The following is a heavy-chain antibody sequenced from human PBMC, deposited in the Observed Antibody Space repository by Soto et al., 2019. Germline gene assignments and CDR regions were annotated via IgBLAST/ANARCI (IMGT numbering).Heavy chain of an antibody. Sequence: ASVKVSCKASGYTFTSYAMHWVRQAPGQRLEWMGWINAGNGNTKYSQKFQGRVTITRDTSASTAYMELSSLRSEDTAVYYCARTYSSSWSEDAFDIWGQGTMVTVSS. CDR2: INAGNGNT. J-gene: IGHJ3*02. CDR3: ARTYSSSWSEDAFDI. V-gene: IGHV1-3*01. CDR1: GYTFTSYA. D-gene: IGHD6-13*01.